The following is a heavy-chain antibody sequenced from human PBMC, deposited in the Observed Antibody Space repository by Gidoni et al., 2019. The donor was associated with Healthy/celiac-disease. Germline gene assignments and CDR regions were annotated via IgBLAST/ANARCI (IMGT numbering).Heavy chain of an antibody. D-gene: IGHD6-13*01. CDR3: ARALAAAGTSWFDP. CDR1: GYTFTSYG. CDR2: TSAYNGNT. J-gene: IGHJ5*02. V-gene: IGHV1-18*01. Sequence: QVQLVQSGAEVKKPGASVQVYCKASGYTFTSYGISWVRQAPGQGLEWMGWTSAYNGNTNYAQKLQGRVTMTTDTSTSTAYMELRSLRSDDTAVYYCARALAAAGTSWFDPWGQGTLVTVSS.